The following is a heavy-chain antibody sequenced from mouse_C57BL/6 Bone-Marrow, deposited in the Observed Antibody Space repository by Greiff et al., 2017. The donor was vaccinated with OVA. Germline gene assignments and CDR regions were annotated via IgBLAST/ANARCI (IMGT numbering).Heavy chain of an antibody. CDR1: GFTFSDYG. Sequence: EVQGVESGGGLVKPGGSLKLSCAASGFTFSDYGMHWVRQAPEQGLEWVAYISRGSSTIYYADTVKGRFTISRDNAKNTLFMQRTSLRSKDTAVYDYARHMITTGYYAMDYWGQGTSVTVSS. V-gene: IGHV5-17*01. J-gene: IGHJ4*01. CDR2: ISRGSSTI. CDR3: ARHMITTGYYAMDY. D-gene: IGHD2-4*01.